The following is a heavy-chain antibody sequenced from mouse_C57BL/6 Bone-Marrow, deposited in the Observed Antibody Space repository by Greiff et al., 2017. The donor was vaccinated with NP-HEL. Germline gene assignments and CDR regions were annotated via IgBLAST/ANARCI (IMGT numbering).Heavy chain of an antibody. CDR1: GYTFTSYW. V-gene: IGHV1-50*01. CDR3: ARPGFDY. J-gene: IGHJ2*01. CDR2: IDPSDSYP. Sequence: QVQLQQPGAELVKPGASVKLSCKASGYTFTSYWMQWVKQRPGQGLEWIGEIDPSDSYPNYHQKFKGKATLTVDTSSSTAYMQLSSLTSEDSAVYYCARPGFDYWGQGTTLTVSS.